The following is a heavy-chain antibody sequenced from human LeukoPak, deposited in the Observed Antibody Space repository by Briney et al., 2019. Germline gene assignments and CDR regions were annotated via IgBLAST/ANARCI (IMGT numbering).Heavy chain of an antibody. V-gene: IGHV4-59*01. CDR2: IYYSGST. D-gene: IGHD6-13*01. CDR3: ARRYSSWSSFDY. J-gene: IGHJ4*02. CDR1: GVSLSSDY. Sequence: SETLSLTCTVSGVSLSSDYWSWIRQPPGKGLEWIGSIYYSGSTNYNPSLKSRVTISIDTSKNQFSLRLTSVTAADTAVYYCARRYSSWSSFDYWGQGTLVTVSS.